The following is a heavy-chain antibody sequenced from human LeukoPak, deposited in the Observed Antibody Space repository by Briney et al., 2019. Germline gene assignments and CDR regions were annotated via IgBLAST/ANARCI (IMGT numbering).Heavy chain of an antibody. CDR1: GGTFSNYV. V-gene: IGHV1-69*05. Sequence: SVKVSCKASGGTFSNYVISWVRQAPGQGLEWMGGIIPMFGSATYSEKFQGRVTITTDESTSTGYMEMSRLTSEDTAVYYCARGQYYGSETYWHTKWFDPWGQGTLVTVSS. CDR3: ARGQYYGSETYWHTKWFDP. CDR2: IIPMFGSA. J-gene: IGHJ5*02. D-gene: IGHD3-10*01.